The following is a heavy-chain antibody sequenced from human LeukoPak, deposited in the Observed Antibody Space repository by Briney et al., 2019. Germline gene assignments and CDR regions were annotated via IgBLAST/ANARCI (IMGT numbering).Heavy chain of an antibody. J-gene: IGHJ4*02. D-gene: IGHD5-24*01. Sequence: GRSLRLSCAASGFTFSSYAMHWVRQAPGKGLEWVAVISADGRTQLYSDSVKGRFTVSRDNSLNTLHLQMNSLKTEDTAVYYCAREFGHNRWYFDYWGQGALVTVSS. CDR1: GFTFSSYA. CDR3: AREFGHNRWYFDY. V-gene: IGHV3-30*04. CDR2: ISADGRTQ.